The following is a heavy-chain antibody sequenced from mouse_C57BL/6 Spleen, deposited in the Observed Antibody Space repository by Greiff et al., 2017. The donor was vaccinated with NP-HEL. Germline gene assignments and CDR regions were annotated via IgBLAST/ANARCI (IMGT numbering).Heavy chain of an antibody. CDR1: GYTFTSYW. J-gene: IGHJ2*01. D-gene: IGHD3-2*02. Sequence: VQLQQPGAELVKPGASVKLSCKASGYTFTSYWMQWVKQRPGQGLEWIGEIDPTDSYTNYNQKFKGKATLTLDKSSSTTYMQLSSLTSEASAVYYCARSIRQLSLDYWGQGTTLTVSS. CDR2: IDPTDSYT. V-gene: IGHV1-50*01. CDR3: ARSIRQLSLDY.